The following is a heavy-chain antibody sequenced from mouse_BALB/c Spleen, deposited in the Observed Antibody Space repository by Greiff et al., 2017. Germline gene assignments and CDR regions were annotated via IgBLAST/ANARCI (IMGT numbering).Heavy chain of an antibody. CDR2: INSNGGST. CDR3: ARDQGGYDYDGPWFAY. D-gene: IGHD2-4*01. CDR1: GFTFSSYG. J-gene: IGHJ3*01. V-gene: IGHV5-6-3*01. Sequence: EVKVVESGGGLVQPGGSLKLSCAASGFTFSSYGMSWVRQTPDKRLELVATINSNGGSTYYPDSVKGRFTISRDNTKNTLYLQMSSLKSEDTAMYYCARDQGGYDYDGPWFAYWGQGTLVTVSA.